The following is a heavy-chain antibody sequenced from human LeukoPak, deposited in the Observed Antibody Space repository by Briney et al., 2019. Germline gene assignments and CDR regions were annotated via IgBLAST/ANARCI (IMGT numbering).Heavy chain of an antibody. CDR2: INSDGSST. CDR1: GFTFSSYW. CDR3: ARAYYYDSSSYYRNHFDY. Sequence: PGGSLRLSCAASGFTFSSYWMHWVRQAPGKGLVWVSRINSDGSSTSYADSVKGRFTISRDNAKNTLYLQMNSLRAEDTAVYHCARAYYYDSSSYYRNHFDYWGQGTLVTVSS. D-gene: IGHD3-22*01. J-gene: IGHJ4*02. V-gene: IGHV3-74*01.